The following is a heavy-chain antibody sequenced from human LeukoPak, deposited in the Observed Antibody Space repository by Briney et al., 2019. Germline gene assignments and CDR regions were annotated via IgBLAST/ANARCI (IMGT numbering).Heavy chain of an antibody. CDR1: GYTFTSYD. D-gene: IGHD4-23*01. CDR2: MNPNSGNT. Sequence: ASVKVSCKASGYTFTSYDINWVRQATGQGLEWMGWMNPNSGNTGYAQKFQGRVTMTRNTSISTAYMELSSLRSEDTAVYYCARAGGNPYYYYGMDVWGQGTTVTVSS. J-gene: IGHJ6*02. CDR3: ARAGGNPYYYYGMDV. V-gene: IGHV1-8*01.